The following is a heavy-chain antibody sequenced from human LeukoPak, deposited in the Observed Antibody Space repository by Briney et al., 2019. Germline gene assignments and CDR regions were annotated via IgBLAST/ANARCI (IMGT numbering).Heavy chain of an antibody. CDR3: AKGRRFLEWLFRD. V-gene: IGHV3-23*01. Sequence: GGSLRLSCAASGFTLRNYAMSWVRQAPGKGLEWVSSIGAGDKYTYYGDSVKGRFTISRDNSKNTLYLQMNSLRAEDTAVYYCAKGRRFLEWLFRDWGQGTLVTVSS. CDR1: GFTLRNYA. CDR2: IGAGDKYT. J-gene: IGHJ4*02. D-gene: IGHD3-3*01.